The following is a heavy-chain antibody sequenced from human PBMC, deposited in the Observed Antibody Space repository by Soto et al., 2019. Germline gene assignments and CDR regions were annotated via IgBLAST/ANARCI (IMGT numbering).Heavy chain of an antibody. V-gene: IGHV3-33*01. CDR1: GFTCSSYG. J-gene: IGHJ1*01. D-gene: IGHD3-16*01. CDR2: IWYDGSNK. Sequence: QVQLVESGGGVVQPGRSLRLSCAASGFTCSSYGMHWVRQAPGKGLEWVAVIWYDGSNKYYADSVKGRFTISRDNSKNTLYLQMNSLRAEDTAVYYCARDKLGVRIKFGGVTSGYFQHWGQGTLVTVSS. CDR3: ARDKLGVRIKFGGVTSGYFQH.